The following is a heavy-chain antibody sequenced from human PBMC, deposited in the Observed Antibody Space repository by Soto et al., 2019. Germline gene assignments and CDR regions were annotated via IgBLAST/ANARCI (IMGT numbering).Heavy chain of an antibody. V-gene: IGHV4-59*01. Sequence: SETLSLTCTVSGGSISSYSWSWIRQPPGKGLEWIGYIYYSGSTNYNPSLKSRVTISVDTSKNQFSLKLSSVTAADTAVYYCASLVAAAGYFDYWGQGTLVTVS. CDR1: GGSISSYS. CDR2: IYYSGST. CDR3: ASLVAAAGYFDY. J-gene: IGHJ4*02. D-gene: IGHD6-13*01.